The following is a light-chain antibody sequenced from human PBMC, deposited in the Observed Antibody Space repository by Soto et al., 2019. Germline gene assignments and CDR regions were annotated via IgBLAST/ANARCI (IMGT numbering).Light chain of an antibody. Sequence: EIVLTQSPATLSLSPGERATLSCRASQSVSTYLAWYQQKPGQSPRLLIYDASNMATGIPDRFSGSGSGTDFTLTISSLQPEVFAVYYCQQRSNWPLTFGGGTKVEIK. J-gene: IGKJ4*01. V-gene: IGKV3-11*01. CDR1: QSVSTY. CDR3: QQRSNWPLT. CDR2: DAS.